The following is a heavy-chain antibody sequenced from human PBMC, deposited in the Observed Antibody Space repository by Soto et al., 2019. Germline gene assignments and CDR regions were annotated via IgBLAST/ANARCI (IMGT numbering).Heavy chain of an antibody. CDR3: ARLMVRGPTYYMDV. Sequence: GASVKVSCKASGYTFTIYDINWVRQATGQGLEWMGWMNPNSGNTGYAQKFQGRVTMTRNTSISTAYMELSSLRSEDTAVYYCARLMVRGPTYYMDVWGKGTTVTVSS. CDR2: MNPNSGNT. J-gene: IGHJ6*03. D-gene: IGHD3-10*01. V-gene: IGHV1-8*01. CDR1: GYTFTIYD.